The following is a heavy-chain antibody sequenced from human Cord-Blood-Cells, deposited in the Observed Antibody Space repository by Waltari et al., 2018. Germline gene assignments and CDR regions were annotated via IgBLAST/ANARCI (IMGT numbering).Heavy chain of an antibody. CDR2: IYPGDSDT. Sequence: EVQLVQSGAEVKKPGESLTISCKGSGYSFTSYWIGWVRHMPGKGLEWMGIIYPGDSDTRYSPSFQGQVTISADKSISTAYLQWSSLKASDTAMYYCARLTGYSGYDSRYFDYWGQGTLVTVSS. CDR1: GYSFTSYW. J-gene: IGHJ4*02. D-gene: IGHD5-12*01. V-gene: IGHV5-51*01. CDR3: ARLTGYSGYDSRYFDY.